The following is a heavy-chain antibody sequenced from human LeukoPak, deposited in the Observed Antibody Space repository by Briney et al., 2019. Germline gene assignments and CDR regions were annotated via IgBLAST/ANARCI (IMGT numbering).Heavy chain of an antibody. CDR3: VRLRRNSDSSGYYYYYDY. Sequence: PGGSLRLSCTVSEFTFSSYSMNWVRQAPGKGLEWVASINRGATYIYYEDSMKGRFTISRDDAKSSLYLQMNSLRAEDTAVYYCVRLRRNSDSSGYYYYYDYWGQGILVTVSS. D-gene: IGHD3-22*01. V-gene: IGHV3-21*01. CDR1: EFTFSSYS. J-gene: IGHJ4*02. CDR2: INRGATYI.